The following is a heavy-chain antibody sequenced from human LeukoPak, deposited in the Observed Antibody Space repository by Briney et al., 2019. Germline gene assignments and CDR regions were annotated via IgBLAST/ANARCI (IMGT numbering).Heavy chain of an antibody. J-gene: IGHJ4*02. CDR2: INPNSGGT. V-gene: IGHV1-2*03. CDR1: GYTFTAYY. CDR3: APTPPEDYDDSGYFDY. D-gene: IGHD3-22*01. Sequence: EASVKVSCKASGYTFTAYYVHWVQQAPGQGLEWMGWINPNSGGTKYAQKFQGRVTMTRDTSISTAYMELTRLRSDDTAMYYCAPTPPEDYDDSGYFDYWGQGTLVTVSS.